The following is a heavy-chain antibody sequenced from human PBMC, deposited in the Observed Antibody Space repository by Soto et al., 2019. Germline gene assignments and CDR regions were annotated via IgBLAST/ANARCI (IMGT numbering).Heavy chain of an antibody. Sequence: GASVKVSCKVSGYTLTELSMHWVRQAPGKGLEWMGGFDPEDGETIYAQKFQGRVTMTEDTSTDTAYMELSSLRSEDTAVYYCATGLYGSGSYYSQFSGGHYWGQGTLVTVSS. CDR2: FDPEDGET. D-gene: IGHD3-10*01. J-gene: IGHJ4*02. V-gene: IGHV1-24*01. CDR3: ATGLYGSGSYYSQFSGGHY. CDR1: GYTLTELS.